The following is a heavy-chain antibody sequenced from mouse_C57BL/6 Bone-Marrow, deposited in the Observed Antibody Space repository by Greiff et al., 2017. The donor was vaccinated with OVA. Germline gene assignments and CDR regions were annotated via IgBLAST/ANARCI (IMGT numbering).Heavy chain of an antibody. J-gene: IGHJ2*01. D-gene: IGHD3-2*02. Sequence: VQLKESGPVLVKPGASVKMSCKASGYTFTDYYMNWVKQSHGKSLEWIGVINPYNGGTSYNQKFKGKATLTVDKSSSTAYMELNSLTSEDSAVYYCARLGSSGPDYWGQGTTLTVSS. CDR1: GYTFTDYY. CDR2: INPYNGGT. V-gene: IGHV1-19*01. CDR3: ARLGSSGPDY.